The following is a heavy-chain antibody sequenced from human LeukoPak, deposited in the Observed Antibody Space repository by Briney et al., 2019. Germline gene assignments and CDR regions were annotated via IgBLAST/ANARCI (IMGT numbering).Heavy chain of an antibody. D-gene: IGHD5-24*01. CDR2: IYYSGST. CDR3: ARAVLEMATRRYYFDY. V-gene: IGHV4-59*08. Sequence: PSETLSLTCTVSGGSISSYYWSWIRQPPGKRLEWIGYIYYSGSTNYNPSLKSRVTISVDTSKNQFSLKLSSVTAADTAVYYCARAVLEMATRRYYFDYWGQGTLVTVSS. J-gene: IGHJ4*02. CDR1: GGSISSYY.